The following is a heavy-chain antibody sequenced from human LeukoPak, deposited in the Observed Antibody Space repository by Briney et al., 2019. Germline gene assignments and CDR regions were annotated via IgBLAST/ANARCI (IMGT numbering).Heavy chain of an antibody. V-gene: IGHV4-39*01. CDR1: GDSISNSCYY. CDR3: ARLVRATLPFDH. J-gene: IGHJ4*02. CDR2: IYYSGTT. Sequence: SETLSLTCSVSGDSISNSCYYWGWIRQPPGKGLEWIANIYYSGTTYYNPSLKSRVTISVDTSKNQFSLKLNSVTAADTAVYYCARLVRATLPFDHWGQGTLVAVSS. D-gene: IGHD2-15*01.